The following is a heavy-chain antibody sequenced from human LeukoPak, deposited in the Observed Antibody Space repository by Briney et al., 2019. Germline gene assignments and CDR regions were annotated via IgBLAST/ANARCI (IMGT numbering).Heavy chain of an antibody. CDR1: GGSFSGYY. J-gene: IGHJ4*02. CDR3: ARGTNVGATTFPPDQKNHYYFDY. V-gene: IGHV4-34*01. CDR2: INHSGST. Sequence: SETLSLTCAVYGGSFSGYYWSWIRQPPGKGLEWIGEINHSGSTNYNPSLKSRVTISVDTSKNQFSLKLSSVTAADTAVYYCARGTNVGATTFPPDQKNHYYFDYWGQGTLVTVSS. D-gene: IGHD1-26*01.